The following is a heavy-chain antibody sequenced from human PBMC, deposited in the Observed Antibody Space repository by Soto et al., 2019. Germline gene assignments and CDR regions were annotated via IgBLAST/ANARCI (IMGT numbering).Heavy chain of an antibody. CDR3: ARDPQGLDFWSGYYDYYYYGMDV. CDR1: GFTFSDYY. J-gene: IGHJ6*02. D-gene: IGHD3-3*01. Sequence: QVQLVESGGGLVKPGGSLRLSCAASGFTFSDYYMSWIRQAPGKGLEWVSYISSSGSTIYYADSVKGRFTISRDNAKNSLDLQMNSRRAEDTAVYYCARDPQGLDFWSGYYDYYYYGMDVWGQGTTVTVSS. V-gene: IGHV3-11*01. CDR2: ISSSGSTI.